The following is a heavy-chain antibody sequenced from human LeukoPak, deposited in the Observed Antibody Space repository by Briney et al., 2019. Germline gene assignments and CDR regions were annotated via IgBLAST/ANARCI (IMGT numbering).Heavy chain of an antibody. D-gene: IGHD3-10*02. Sequence: VASVKVSCKASGYTFNSYDINWVRQATGQGLEWMGWINPKTGGITYSQKFKGRVTMTRDTSLNTAHMEVTGLTFGDTAVYYCAREWGPNYVQGWFDPWGQGTLVSVSS. J-gene: IGHJ5*02. CDR1: GYTFNSYD. V-gene: IGHV1-8*01. CDR3: AREWGPNYVQGWFDP. CDR2: INPKTGGI.